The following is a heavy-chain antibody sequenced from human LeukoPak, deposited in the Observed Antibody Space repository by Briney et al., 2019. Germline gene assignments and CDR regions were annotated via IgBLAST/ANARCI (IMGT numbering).Heavy chain of an antibody. V-gene: IGHV4-34*01. CDR2: INHSGST. D-gene: IGHD5-12*01. J-gene: IGHJ4*02. CDR1: GGSFSGYY. CDR3: ARPTRLRGYFDY. Sequence: PSETLSLTCAVYGGSFSGYYWSWIRQPPGKGLEWIGEINHSGSTNYNPSLKSRVTMSVVTSKNQLSLKLSSVTAADTAVYYCARPTRLRGYFDYWGQGTLVTVSS.